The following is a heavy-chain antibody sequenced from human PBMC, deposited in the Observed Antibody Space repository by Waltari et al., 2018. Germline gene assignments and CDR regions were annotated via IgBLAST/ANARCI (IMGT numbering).Heavy chain of an antibody. CDR2: IYYSGST. Sequence: IRQPPGRGLECVGSIYYSGSTYYHPSLKSRVTISVDTSKNQFSLKLTSVTAADTAVYYCARHNTPVIGSWGQGTLVTVSS. D-gene: IGHD4-17*01. J-gene: IGHJ5*01. V-gene: IGHV4-39*01. CDR3: ARHNTPVIGS.